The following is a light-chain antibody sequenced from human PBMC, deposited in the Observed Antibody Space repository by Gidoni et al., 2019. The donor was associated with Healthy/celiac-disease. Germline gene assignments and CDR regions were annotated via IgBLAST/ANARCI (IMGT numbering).Light chain of an antibody. CDR2: GAS. CDR1: PSVSSN. Sequence: EIVMTQSPATLSVSPGARATLSCRASPSVSSNLAWYQQKPGQAPRLLIYGASTRATGIPARFSGSGSGTEFTLTISSLQSEDFAVYYCQQYNNWPPYTFGXXXPSXRSN. J-gene: IGKJ2*01. CDR3: QQYNNWPPYT. V-gene: IGKV3-15*01.